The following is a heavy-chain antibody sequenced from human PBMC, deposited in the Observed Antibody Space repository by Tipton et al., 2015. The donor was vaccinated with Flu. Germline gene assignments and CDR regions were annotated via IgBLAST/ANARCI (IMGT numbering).Heavy chain of an antibody. CDR3: ARSTYYYGSGSSDY. CDR1: GYSISSGFY. D-gene: IGHD3-10*01. V-gene: IGHV4-38-2*01. Sequence: TLSLTCAVSGYSISSGFYWGWIRQPPGKGLEWIGSIYHTGYTSYNASLKSRVTISVDTSKNQFSLKLSSVTAADTAVYYCARSTYYYGSGSSDYWGQGTLVTVSS. CDR2: IYHTGYT. J-gene: IGHJ4*02.